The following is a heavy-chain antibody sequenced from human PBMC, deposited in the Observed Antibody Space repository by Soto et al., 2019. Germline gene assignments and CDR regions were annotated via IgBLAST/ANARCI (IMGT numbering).Heavy chain of an antibody. CDR1: GASVSSDGYY. V-gene: IGHV4-31*03. D-gene: IGHD6-13*01. CDR3: EAAWSSSLLFNS. CDR2: ISHSGIT. J-gene: IGHJ4*02. Sequence: PSETLSLTCRFSGASVSSDGYYWTWLRQYSGGGLEFIGYISHSGITYHNPSLQSRPTLSVDTSKNHFSLDLRFVTVADTAIYYCEAAWSSSLLFNSWGQGTLVTVSS.